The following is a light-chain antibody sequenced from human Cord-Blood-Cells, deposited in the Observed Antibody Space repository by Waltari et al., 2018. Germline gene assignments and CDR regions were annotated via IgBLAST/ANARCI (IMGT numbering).Light chain of an antibody. CDR3: CSYAGSYTLV. CDR1: SSDVGGYNY. V-gene: IGLV2-11*01. CDR2: NVS. Sequence: QSALTPPRPVSGSPGQSVTISCTGTSSDVGGYNYVSWYQQPPGKAPNLMIYNVSKRPSGVPDRFSGSKSGNTASLPISGLQAEDEADYYCCSYAGSYTLVFGGGTKLTVL. J-gene: IGLJ2*01.